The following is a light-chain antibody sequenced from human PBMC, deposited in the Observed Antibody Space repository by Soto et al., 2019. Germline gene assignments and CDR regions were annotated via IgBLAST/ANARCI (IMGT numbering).Light chain of an antibody. V-gene: IGLV2-23*02. CDR1: SSDVGSYNL. CDR2: EVS. CDR3: CSYAGSSTFVV. Sequence: QSVLTQPASVSGSPGQSITISCTGTSSDVGSYNLVSWYQQHPGKAPKLMIYEVSKRPSGVSNRFSGSKSGNTASLTISGLQAEDEADDYCCSYAGSSTFVVFGTGTKVTVL. J-gene: IGLJ1*01.